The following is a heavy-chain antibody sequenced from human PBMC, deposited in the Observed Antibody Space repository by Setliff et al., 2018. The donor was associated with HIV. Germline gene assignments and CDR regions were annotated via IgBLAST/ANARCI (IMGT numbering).Heavy chain of an antibody. CDR3: ARANLYSSGPLDY. Sequence: LSLTCTVSGGSINSSSYYWGWIRQPPGKGLDWIGSISYSGGIYYNPSLKSRVTLSIDTSKNQFSLRLTFLAAADTAVYFCARANLYSSGPLDYWGQGRLVTVSS. CDR2: ISYSGGI. J-gene: IGHJ4*02. D-gene: IGHD6-19*01. CDR1: GGSINSSSYY. V-gene: IGHV4-39*07.